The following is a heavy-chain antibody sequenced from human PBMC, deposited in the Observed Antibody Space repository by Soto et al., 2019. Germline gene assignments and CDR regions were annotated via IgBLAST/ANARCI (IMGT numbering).Heavy chain of an antibody. Sequence: SETLSLTCTVSGGSISSGGYYWSWIRQHPGKGLEWIGYIYYSGSTYYNPSLKSRVTISVDTSKNQFSLKLSSVTAADTAVYYCARDSPYYYGSGSYYRLGYYYGMDVRGQGTTVTVS. J-gene: IGHJ6*02. CDR3: ARDSPYYYGSGSYYRLGYYYGMDV. CDR1: GGSISSGGYY. V-gene: IGHV4-31*03. D-gene: IGHD3-10*01. CDR2: IYYSGST.